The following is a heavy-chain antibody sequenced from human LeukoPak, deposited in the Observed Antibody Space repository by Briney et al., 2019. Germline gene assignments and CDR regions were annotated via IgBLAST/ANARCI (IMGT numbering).Heavy chain of an antibody. CDR2: IIPILGIA. Sequence: SVKVSCKASGGTFSSYAISWVRQAPGQGLEWMGRIIPILGIANYAQKFQGRVTITADKSTSTAYMELSSLRSEDTAVYYCARGPTIGYVSFFDYWGQGTLVTVSS. CDR3: ARGPTIGYVSFFDY. CDR1: GGTFSSYA. J-gene: IGHJ4*02. V-gene: IGHV1-69*04. D-gene: IGHD3-16*01.